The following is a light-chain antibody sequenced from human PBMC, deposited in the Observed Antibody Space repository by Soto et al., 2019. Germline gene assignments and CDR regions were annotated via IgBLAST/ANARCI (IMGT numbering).Light chain of an antibody. CDR2: EGS. CDR3: CSYAGSRIHVV. Sequence: QSALTQPASVSGSPGQSITISCTGTSSDIGYYNLVSWYQQYPGKAPKLMIYEGSKRPSGVSDRFSGSKSGNTASLTISGLQAEDEADYYCCSYAGSRIHVVFGGGTQLTVL. V-gene: IGLV2-23*01. CDR1: SSDIGYYNL. J-gene: IGLJ2*01.